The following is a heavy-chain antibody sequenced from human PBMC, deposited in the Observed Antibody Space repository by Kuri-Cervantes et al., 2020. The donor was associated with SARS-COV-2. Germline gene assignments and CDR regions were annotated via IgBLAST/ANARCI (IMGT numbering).Heavy chain of an antibody. CDR2: IYYSGST. V-gene: IGHV4-59*01. CDR1: GGSISSYY. J-gene: IGHJ4*02. Sequence: SETLSLTCTVSGGSISSYYWSWIRQPPGKGLKWIGYIYYSGSTNYNPSLKSRVTISVDTSKNQFSLKLSSVTAADTAVYYCARVSRPYYFDYWGQGTLVTVSS. CDR3: ARVSRPYYFDY.